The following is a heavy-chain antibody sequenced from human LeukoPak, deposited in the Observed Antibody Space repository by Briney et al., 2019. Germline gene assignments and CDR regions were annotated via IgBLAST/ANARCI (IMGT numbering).Heavy chain of an antibody. CDR1: GYTFTSYY. D-gene: IGHD5-18*01. J-gene: IGHJ4*02. V-gene: IGHV1-46*01. CDR3: ARGHGYSYGKGSYFDY. CDR2: INPSGGST. Sequence: GASVKVSCKASGYTFTSYYMHWVRQAPGQGLEWMGIINPSGGSTSYAQKFQGRVTMPRDTSTSTVYMELSSLRSEDTAVYYCARGHGYSYGKGSYFDYWGQGTLVTVSS.